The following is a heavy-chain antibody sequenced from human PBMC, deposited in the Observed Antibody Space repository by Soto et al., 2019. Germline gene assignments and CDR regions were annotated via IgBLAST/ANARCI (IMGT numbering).Heavy chain of an antibody. D-gene: IGHD6-13*01. CDR1: GGSFSGYY. CDR2: INHSGST. CDR3: ARVKQQLVFSLDY. Sequence: LSLTCAVYGGSFSGYYWSWIRQPPGKGLEWIGEINHSGSTNYNPSLKSRVTISVDTSKNQFSLKLSSVTAADTAVYYCARVKQQLVFSLDYWGQGTLVTVSS. V-gene: IGHV4-34*01. J-gene: IGHJ4*02.